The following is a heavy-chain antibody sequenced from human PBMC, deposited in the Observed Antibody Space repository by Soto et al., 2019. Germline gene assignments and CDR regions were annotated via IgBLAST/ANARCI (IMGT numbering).Heavy chain of an antibody. CDR2: IKEDGSDK. V-gene: IGHV3-7*01. CDR1: GFTFSNYW. Sequence: PGGSLRLSCAASGFTFSNYWXSWVRQAPGKGLEWVANIKEDGSDKYYVDSVKGRFTISRDNVRNSLYLQMDSLRVEDTAMYFCASASRGHSSICWGQGTLVTVSS. D-gene: IGHD3-10*01. J-gene: IGHJ4*02. CDR3: ASASRGHSSIC.